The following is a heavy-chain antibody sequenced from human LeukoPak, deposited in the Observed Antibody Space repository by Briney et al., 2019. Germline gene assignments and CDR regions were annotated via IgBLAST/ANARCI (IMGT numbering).Heavy chain of an antibody. Sequence: GGSLRLSCAASGFTFSSYAMHWVRQAPGKGLKWVAVISYDGSNKYYADSVKGRFTISRDNSKNTLYLQMNSLRAEDTAVYYCARDSGSYYFGYWAREPWSPSPQ. CDR3: ARDSGSYYFGY. J-gene: IGHJ4*02. CDR2: ISYDGSNK. D-gene: IGHD1-26*01. V-gene: IGHV3-30*04. CDR1: GFTFSSYA.